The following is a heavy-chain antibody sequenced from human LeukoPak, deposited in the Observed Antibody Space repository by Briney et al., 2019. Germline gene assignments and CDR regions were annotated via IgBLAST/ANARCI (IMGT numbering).Heavy chain of an antibody. CDR1: GGSISSSSYY. CDR2: IYYSGST. V-gene: IGHV4-39*01. J-gene: IGHJ4*02. CDR3: ARRRYCSSTSCYAVNYYFDY. Sequence: SETLSLTCTVSGGSISSSSYYWGWIRQPPGKGLEWIGSIYYSGSTYYNPSLKSRVTISVDTSKNQLSLKLSSVTAADTAVHYCARRRYCSSTSCYAVNYYFDYWGQGTLVTVSS. D-gene: IGHD2-2*01.